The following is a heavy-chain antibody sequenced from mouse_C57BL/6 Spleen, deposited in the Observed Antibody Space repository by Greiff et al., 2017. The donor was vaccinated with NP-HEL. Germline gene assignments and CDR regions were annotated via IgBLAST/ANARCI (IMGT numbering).Heavy chain of an antibody. Sequence: VQLQQSDAELVKPGASVKISCKVSGYTFTDHTIHWMKQRPEKGLEWIGYIYPRDGSTTYNEKFKGKATLTADKSSSTAYMQINSLTSEDDAVYVGARATLYYGNYFPWCAYWGQGTLVTVSA. CDR2: IYPRDGST. J-gene: IGHJ3*01. V-gene: IGHV1-78*01. D-gene: IGHD2-1*01. CDR3: ARATLYYGNYFPWCAY. CDR1: GYTFTDHT.